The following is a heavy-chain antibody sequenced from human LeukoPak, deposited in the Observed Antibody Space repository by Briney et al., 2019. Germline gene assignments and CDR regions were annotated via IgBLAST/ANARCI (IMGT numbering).Heavy chain of an antibody. CDR3: ATQRGGYCSTTSCRPGWFDP. Sequence: PGGSLTLSCAASGFTFSSYNTNWVRQAPGKGLEWVSSISRISSYIYYADSVKGRFTISRDNAKNSLYLQMNSLRAEYTAVYYCATQRGGYCSTTSCRPGWFDPWGQGTLVTVSS. CDR2: ISRISSYI. D-gene: IGHD2-2*03. J-gene: IGHJ5*02. CDR1: GFTFSSYN. V-gene: IGHV3-21*01.